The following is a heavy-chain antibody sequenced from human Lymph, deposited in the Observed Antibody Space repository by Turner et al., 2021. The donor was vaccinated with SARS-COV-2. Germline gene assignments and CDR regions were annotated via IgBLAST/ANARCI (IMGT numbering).Heavy chain of an antibody. CDR1: GFTFSSYA. J-gene: IGHJ4*02. D-gene: IGHD5-12*01. CDR3: AKDASCISWYDCIDY. Sequence: EVQFLEPGGCLVQPGGSLRLACAASGFTFSSYAMSWFRQAPGKGLEWFSGISGSGGSTYYADSVKCRFTISRDKSKNPLYLQMNSLRAEDTAVYFCAKDASCISWYDCIDYWGQGTLVTVPS. V-gene: IGHV3-23*01. CDR2: ISGSGGST.